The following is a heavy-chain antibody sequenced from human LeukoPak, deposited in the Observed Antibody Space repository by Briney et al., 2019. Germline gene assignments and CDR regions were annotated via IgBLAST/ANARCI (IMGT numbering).Heavy chain of an antibody. Sequence: GRSLRLSCAASGFTFSSYAMHWVRQAPGKGLEWVAVISYDGSNKYYADSVKGRFTISRDNSKNTLYLQMNSLRAEDTAVYYCARSRGYDFWSGYYYWGQGTLVTVSS. V-gene: IGHV3-30-3*01. D-gene: IGHD3-3*01. CDR1: GFTFSSYA. CDR2: ISYDGSNK. J-gene: IGHJ4*02. CDR3: ARSRGYDFWSGYYY.